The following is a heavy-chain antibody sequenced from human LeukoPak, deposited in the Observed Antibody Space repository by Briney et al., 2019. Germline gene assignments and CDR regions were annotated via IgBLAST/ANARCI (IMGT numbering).Heavy chain of an antibody. CDR2: IYTSGST. Sequence: SETLSLTCSVAGGSISSYYWSWIRQPAGKGLEWIGRIYTSGSTNYNPSLKSRVTMSVDTSKNQFSLKLSSVTAADTAVYFCARGPYSYDSSGAFDIWGQGTMVTVSS. V-gene: IGHV4-4*07. J-gene: IGHJ3*02. CDR3: ARGPYSYDSSGAFDI. CDR1: GGSISSYY. D-gene: IGHD3-22*01.